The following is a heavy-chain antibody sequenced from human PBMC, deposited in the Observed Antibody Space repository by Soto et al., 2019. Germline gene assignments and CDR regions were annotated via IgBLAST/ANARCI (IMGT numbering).Heavy chain of an antibody. V-gene: IGHV2-5*02. D-gene: IGHD1-1*01. J-gene: IGHJ4*02. CDR2: IYWDDDK. CDR3: AHRVGLQGNWNGGYFDF. Sequence: QVTLEESGPTRVKPTQTLTLTCTFSGFSLATSGVGVSWVRQPPGKALERLALIYWDDDKRYSPSLRSRLTVTKDTSRNQVVLTMTNMDPVDTATYYCAHRVGLQGNWNGGYFDFWGQGALVTVSS. CDR1: GFSLATSGVG.